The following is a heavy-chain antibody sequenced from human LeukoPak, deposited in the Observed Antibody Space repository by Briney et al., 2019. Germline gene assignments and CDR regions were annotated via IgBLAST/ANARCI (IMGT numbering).Heavy chain of an antibody. D-gene: IGHD5-12*01. CDR2: MNPNSGNT. V-gene: IGHV1-8*01. Sequence: ASVKVSCKASGYTFTSYDINWVRQATGQGLEWMGWMNPNSGNTGYAQKFQGRVTMTRNTSISTAYMELSSLRSEDTAVYYCARRGSDYERFPFYYYYYMDVWGKGTTVTISS. J-gene: IGHJ6*03. CDR3: ARRGSDYERFPFYYYYYMDV. CDR1: GYTFTSYD.